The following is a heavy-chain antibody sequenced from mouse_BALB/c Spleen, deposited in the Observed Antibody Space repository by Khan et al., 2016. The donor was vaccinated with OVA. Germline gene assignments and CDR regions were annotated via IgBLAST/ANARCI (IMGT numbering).Heavy chain of an antibody. D-gene: IGHD2-3*01. J-gene: IGHJ2*01. CDR1: GFSFSSYS. V-gene: IGHV5-6-4*01. Sequence: EVELVESGGGLVRPGGSLKLSCAASGFSFSSYSMSWVRQTPDKRLEWVATISSGGSYTYSPDSVTGRFTISRDNAKNTLYLQMSSLKSEDTAMYDCTRHRGYYVGNPYFDYWGQGTTLTVSS. CDR3: TRHRGYYVGNPYFDY. CDR2: ISSGGSYT.